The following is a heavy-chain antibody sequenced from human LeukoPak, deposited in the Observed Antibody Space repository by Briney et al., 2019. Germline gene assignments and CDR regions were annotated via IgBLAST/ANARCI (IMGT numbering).Heavy chain of an antibody. Sequence: PGGSLRLSCAASGFTFGSYAMGWVRQAPGKGLEWVSAISGIGGTTHYADSVKGRFTISRDNSKNTLFLQMDSLRGEDTAVYYCAKRVVVGATSPYSDFQHWGQGTLVTVSS. CDR2: ISGIGGTT. D-gene: IGHD1-26*01. J-gene: IGHJ1*01. CDR1: GFTFGSYA. V-gene: IGHV3-23*01. CDR3: AKRVVVGATSPYSDFQH.